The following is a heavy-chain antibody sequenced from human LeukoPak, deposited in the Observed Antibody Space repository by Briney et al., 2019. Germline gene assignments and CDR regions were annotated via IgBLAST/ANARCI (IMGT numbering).Heavy chain of an antibody. CDR3: ARANFLYCSSSTCLFDY. CDR1: GYTFIAYY. CDR2: INPNSGGT. Sequence: ASVKVSCKASGYTFIAYYIHWVRQAPGQGLEWMGWINPNSGGTNYAQKFQGRVTMTRDTSISTAYMEVSSLTPDDTAVYYCARANFLYCSSSTCLFDYWGQGTLVTVSS. J-gene: IGHJ4*02. V-gene: IGHV1-2*02. D-gene: IGHD2-2*01.